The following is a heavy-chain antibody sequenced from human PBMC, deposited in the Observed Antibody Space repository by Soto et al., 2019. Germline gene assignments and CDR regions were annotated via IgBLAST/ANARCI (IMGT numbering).Heavy chain of an antibody. CDR1: GGSISSSGYS. D-gene: IGHD6-19*01. J-gene: IGHJ4*02. CDR2: IYHGST. Sequence: QLQLQESGSGLVKPSQTLSLTCAVSGGSISSSGYSWSWIRQPPGKGLEWIGYIYHGSTYYNPSLKSRVTISVDRSKSQFSVKLSLVTAAGTAVYYCARAGVLGAVAVDYWGQGTLVTVSS. CDR3: ARAGVLGAVAVDY. V-gene: IGHV4-30-2*01.